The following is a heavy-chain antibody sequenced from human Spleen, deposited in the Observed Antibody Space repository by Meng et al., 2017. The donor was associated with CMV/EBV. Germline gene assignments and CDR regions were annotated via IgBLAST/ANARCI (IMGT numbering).Heavy chain of an antibody. CDR2: IYSDGSGGST. CDR3: ARVGIRDIVVVPAYGMDV. V-gene: IGHV3-53*01. J-gene: IGHJ6*02. Sequence: GGSLRLSCAASGFTVSSNYMNWVRQAPGKGLEWVSVIYSDGSGGSTYYADSVKGRFTISRDNAKNSLYLQMDSLSAEDTAVYYCARVGIRDIVVVPAYGMDVWGPGTTVTVSS. D-gene: IGHD2-2*01. CDR1: GFTVSSNY.